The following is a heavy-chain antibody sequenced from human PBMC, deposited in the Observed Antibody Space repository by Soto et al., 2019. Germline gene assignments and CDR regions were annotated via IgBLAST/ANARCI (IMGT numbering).Heavy chain of an antibody. J-gene: IGHJ6*02. CDR1: GGSFSGYY. Sequence: FETLSLTCAVYGGSFSGYYWSWIRQPPGKGLEWIGEINHSGSTNYNPSLKSRVTISVDTSKNQFSLKLSSVTAADTAVYFCARLSRVGETLPLNYYALDVWGQGTAVTVSS. V-gene: IGHV4-34*01. CDR3: ARLSRVGETLPLNYYALDV. D-gene: IGHD3-10*01. CDR2: INHSGST.